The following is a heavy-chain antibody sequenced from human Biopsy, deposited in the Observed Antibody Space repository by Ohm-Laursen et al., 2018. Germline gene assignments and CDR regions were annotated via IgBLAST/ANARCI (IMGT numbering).Heavy chain of an antibody. Sequence: SLRLSCSASGFTVNDHAMHWVRQPSGKGLEWVSGISWDSGRIGYADSVKGRFTVSRNNAKKSLYLKMNILRPEDTALYYCKKDLFPAGTDVWGQGTTVTVSS. V-gene: IGHV3-9*01. CDR1: GFTVNDHA. CDR2: ISWDSGRI. J-gene: IGHJ6*02. CDR3: KKDLFPAGTDV.